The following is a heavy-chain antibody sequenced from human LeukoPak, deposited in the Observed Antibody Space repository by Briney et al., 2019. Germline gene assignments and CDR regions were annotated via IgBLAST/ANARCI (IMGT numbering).Heavy chain of an antibody. V-gene: IGHV3-21*01. Sequence: GGSLRLSCAASGFTFSSYSMNWVRQAPGKGLEWVSSISSSSYIYYADSVKGRFTISRDNAKNSLYLQMNSLRAEDTAVYYCARGVVVTAPAGPRYYYMDVWGKGTTVTVSS. D-gene: IGHD2-21*02. CDR3: ARGVVVTAPAGPRYYYMDV. CDR1: GFTFSSYS. CDR2: ISSSSYI. J-gene: IGHJ6*03.